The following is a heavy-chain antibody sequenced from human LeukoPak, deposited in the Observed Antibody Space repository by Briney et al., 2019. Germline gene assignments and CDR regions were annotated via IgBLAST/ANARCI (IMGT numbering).Heavy chain of an antibody. D-gene: IGHD3-22*01. CDR1: GFTFSSYW. CDR3: ARAPSEIGGYYPEYFRH. J-gene: IGHJ1*01. V-gene: IGHV3-74*01. CDR2: IKSDGSA. Sequence: GGSLRLSCAASGFTFSSYWMHWVRQAPGKGLVWVSRIKSDGSANYADSVKGRFTISRDNAKNTVSLQMNSLRAEDTGVYYCARAPSEIGGYYPEYFRHWGQGTLVTVSS.